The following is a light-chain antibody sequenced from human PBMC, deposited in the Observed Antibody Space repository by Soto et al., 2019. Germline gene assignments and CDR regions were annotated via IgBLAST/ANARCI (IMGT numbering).Light chain of an antibody. CDR3: HQYYAWPLT. CDR1: QSIGTS. Sequence: ETVMTQSPATLSVSPGERVTLSCRASQSIGTSLAWYQQRPGQAPRLLIYTASIRATGTPVRFSGIGSGTDFTLTINSLQSEDFVIYYCHQYYAWPLTCGGGTKVDIK. J-gene: IGKJ4*01. CDR2: TAS. V-gene: IGKV3D-15*01.